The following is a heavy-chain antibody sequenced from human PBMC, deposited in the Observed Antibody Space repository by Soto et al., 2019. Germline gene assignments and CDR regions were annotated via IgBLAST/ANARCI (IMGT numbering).Heavy chain of an antibody. V-gene: IGHV3-30*18. CDR1: GFTFSSYG. J-gene: IGHJ4*02. Sequence: QVQLVESGGGVVQPGRSLRLSCAASGFTFSSYGMHWVRQAPGKGLEWVAVISYDGSNKYYADSVKGRFTISRDNSKNTLYLQMNSLRAEDTAVYYCAKDMGPSDYCSGGSCYMDYWGQGTLVTVSS. CDR3: AKDMGPSDYCSGGSCYMDY. CDR2: ISYDGSNK. D-gene: IGHD2-15*01.